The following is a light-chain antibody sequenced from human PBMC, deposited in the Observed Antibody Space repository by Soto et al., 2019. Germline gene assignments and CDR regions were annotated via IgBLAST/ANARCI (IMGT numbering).Light chain of an antibody. CDR2: AAS. V-gene: IGKV1-9*01. CDR1: QDISNY. J-gene: IGKJ4*01. CDR3: QQLNSYPRT. Sequence: DIQMTQSPSSLSASVGDRVTITCQASQDISNYLNWYQQKPGKAPKLLIYAASTLQSGVPSRFSGSGSGTDFTLTISSLQPEDFATYYCQQLNSYPRTFGGGTKVDIK.